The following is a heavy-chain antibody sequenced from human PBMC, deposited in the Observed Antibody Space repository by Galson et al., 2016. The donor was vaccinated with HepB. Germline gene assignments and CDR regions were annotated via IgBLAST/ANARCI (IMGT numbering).Heavy chain of an antibody. CDR2: IYHSGST. CDR3: ARSSMKGHYDENGWSLFS. J-gene: IGHJ4*02. V-gene: IGHV4-31*03. D-gene: IGHD3-22*01. CDR1: GGSISSRGYY. Sequence: TLSLTCIVSGGSISSRGYYWNWIRQHPEKGLEWIGYIYHSGSTFYNPSLKSRLIISVDTSKNQFSLNLNSMTAADTAVYYCARSSMKGHYDENGWSLFSWGQGTLVTVSS.